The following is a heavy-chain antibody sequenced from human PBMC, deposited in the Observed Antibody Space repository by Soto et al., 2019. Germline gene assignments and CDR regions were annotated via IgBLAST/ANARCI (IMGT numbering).Heavy chain of an antibody. CDR2: IYYRGTT. CDR1: GGSISSSSYY. Sequence: QLQLQESGPGLVRPSETLSLTCTVSGGSISSSSYYWGWIRQPPGKGLEWIGNIYYRGTTYYNPSLKSRVTISVDTSKNQFSLTLASVTAADTAVYYCARDYGDYQFDYWGQGTLVTVSS. V-gene: IGHV4-39*02. J-gene: IGHJ4*02. D-gene: IGHD4-17*01. CDR3: ARDYGDYQFDY.